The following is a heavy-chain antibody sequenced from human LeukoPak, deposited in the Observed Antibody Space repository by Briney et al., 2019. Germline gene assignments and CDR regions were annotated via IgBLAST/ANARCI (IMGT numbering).Heavy chain of an antibody. CDR1: GFTVSSNY. J-gene: IGHJ6*03. V-gene: IGHV3-53*01. CDR3: ARARRNTSGYYYYYYMDV. D-gene: IGHD3-22*01. Sequence: GGSLRLSCAASGFTVSSNYMSWVRQAPGKGLEGVSVIYSGGSTYYADSVKGRFTISRDNSKNTLYLQMKSLRAEEKAAYYRARARRNTSGYYYYYYMDVWGNGTTVTVSS. CDR2: IYSGGST.